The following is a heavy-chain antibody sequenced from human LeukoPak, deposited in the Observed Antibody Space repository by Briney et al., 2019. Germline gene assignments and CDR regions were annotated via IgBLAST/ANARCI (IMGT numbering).Heavy chain of an antibody. D-gene: IGHD3-9*01. CDR2: INHSGST. CDR1: GGSFSGYY. Sequence: PSETLSLTCAVYGGSFSGYYWSWIRQPPGKGLEWIGEINHSGSTNYNPSLKSRVTISVDTSKNQFSLKLSSVTAADTAVYYCARQTLTNYDILTGYYHWGQGTLVTVSS. CDR3: ARQTLTNYDILTGYYH. J-gene: IGHJ5*02. V-gene: IGHV4-34*01.